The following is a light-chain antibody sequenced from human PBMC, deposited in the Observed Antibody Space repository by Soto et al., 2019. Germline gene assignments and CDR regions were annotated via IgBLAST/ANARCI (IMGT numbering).Light chain of an antibody. CDR3: ASYTSSSTSVI. CDR2: EVS. V-gene: IGLV2-14*01. CDR1: SXDVGGYKY. J-gene: IGLJ2*01. Sequence: QSVLTQPASVSGSPGQSITISCTGTSXDVGGYKYVSWYQQHPDKAPKLIIFEVSNRPSGISSRFSGSKSGNTASLTISGLQAEDEADYYCASYTSSSTSVIFGRGTKVTVL.